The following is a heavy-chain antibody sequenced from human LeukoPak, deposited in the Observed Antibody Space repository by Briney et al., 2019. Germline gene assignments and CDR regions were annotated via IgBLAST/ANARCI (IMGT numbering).Heavy chain of an antibody. J-gene: IGHJ4*02. V-gene: IGHV3-74*01. CDR3: ATDEAATGRFEF. CDR2: INSDGSST. Sequence: GGSLGLSCAASGFNFRNYWMHWVRQAPGKGLVCVSRINSDGSSTSCADSVKGRFTISRDNAENTLYLQLNSLRAEDTAVYYCATDEAATGRFEFWGKGTLVTDSS. D-gene: IGHD1-1*01. CDR1: GFNFRNYW.